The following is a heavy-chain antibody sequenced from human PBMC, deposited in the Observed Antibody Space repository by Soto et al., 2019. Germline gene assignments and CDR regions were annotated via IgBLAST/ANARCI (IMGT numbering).Heavy chain of an antibody. J-gene: IGHJ4*02. D-gene: IGHD1-1*01. Sequence: QITLKESGPTLVNPTQTVTLTCTFSGFSLSTPAVGVGWIRQPPGKALEWLAVIYWDEDKRYSPSLKSRLTITKDTSKNQVVLTMSNMGPVDTATYYCAHLHYWDATLGYWGQGILVTVSS. CDR1: GFSLSTPAVG. V-gene: IGHV2-5*02. CDR2: IYWDEDK. CDR3: AHLHYWDATLGY.